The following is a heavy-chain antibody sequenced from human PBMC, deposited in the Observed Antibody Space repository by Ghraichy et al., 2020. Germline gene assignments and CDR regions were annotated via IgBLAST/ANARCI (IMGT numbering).Heavy chain of an antibody. Sequence: GGSLRLSCAASGFTFSSYVLHWVRQAPGKGLEWVAFILYDGSIKYHADSVKGRFTISRDNSKNTLYLQMNSLRAEDTAVYYCARDLYYDSSNYVPFDYWGQGTLVTVSS. D-gene: IGHD3-22*01. CDR1: GFTFSSYV. CDR2: ILYDGSIK. V-gene: IGHV3-30*14. CDR3: ARDLYYDSSNYVPFDY. J-gene: IGHJ4*02.